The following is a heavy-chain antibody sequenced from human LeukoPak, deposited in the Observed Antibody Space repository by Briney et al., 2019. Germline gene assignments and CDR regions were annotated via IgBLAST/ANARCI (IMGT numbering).Heavy chain of an antibody. CDR3: ARAQASIRSSGWYGYYMDV. D-gene: IGHD6-19*01. J-gene: IGHJ6*03. CDR1: GFTFSSYS. V-gene: IGHV3-48*01. CDR2: ISSSSSTI. Sequence: GGSLRLSCAASGFTFSSYSMNWVRHAPGKGLEWVSYISSSSSTIYYADSVKGRFTISRDNAKNSLYLQMNSLRAEDTAVYYCARAQASIRSSGWYGYYMDVWGKGTTVTVSS.